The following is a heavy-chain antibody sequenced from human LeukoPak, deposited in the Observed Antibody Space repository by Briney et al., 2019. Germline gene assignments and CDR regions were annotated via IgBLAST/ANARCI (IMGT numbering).Heavy chain of an antibody. D-gene: IGHD1-20*01. V-gene: IGHV3-30*02. CDR2: IRHDMSSQ. CDR3: VKDPYNWNVFEN. J-gene: IGHJ4*02. CDR1: GFQFSAHS. Sequence: PGASLRLSCAASGFQFSAHSMHWVRQTPGKGLEWVAVIRHDMSSQFYQDSVVGRFTISRDNSRNTLYLQMNSLRIEDTGVYYCVKDPYNWNVFENWGLGTLVTVSS.